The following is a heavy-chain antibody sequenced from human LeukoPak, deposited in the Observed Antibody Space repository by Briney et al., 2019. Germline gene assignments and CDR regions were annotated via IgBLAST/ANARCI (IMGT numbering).Heavy chain of an antibody. CDR3: ARGVSTYYYYYHMDI. CDR1: GYTFTNHG. J-gene: IGHJ6*04. CDR2: ISTYNGDT. V-gene: IGHV1-18*01. Sequence: ASVKVSCKASGYTFTNHGITWVRQAPGQGLEWMGWISTYNGDTNYAQKLQGRVTMTTGTSTSTAYMELRSLISDDTAVYYCARGVSTYYYYYHMDIWGKGTTVTVSS. D-gene: IGHD2-8*01.